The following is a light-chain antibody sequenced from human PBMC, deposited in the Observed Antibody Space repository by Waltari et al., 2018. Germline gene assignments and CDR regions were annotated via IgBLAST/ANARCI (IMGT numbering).Light chain of an antibody. CDR3: QQYNNWWT. Sequence: ELVMTQSPAPLSVSPGDRATLSCRASQSVSSNLAWYQQKPGQAPRLLIYGASTRATGIPARFSGSGSGTEFTLTISSLQSEDFAVYYCQQYNNWWTFGQGTKVEIK. CDR2: GAS. J-gene: IGKJ1*01. V-gene: IGKV3-15*01. CDR1: QSVSSN.